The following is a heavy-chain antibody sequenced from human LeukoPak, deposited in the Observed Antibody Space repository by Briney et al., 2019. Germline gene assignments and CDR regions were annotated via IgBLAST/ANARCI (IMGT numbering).Heavy chain of an antibody. V-gene: IGHV3-33*01. J-gene: IGHJ6*02. D-gene: IGHD3-22*01. CDR1: GFTFSSYG. CDR3: ARDHYYDSSGYPDYYYGMDV. Sequence: GGSLRLSCAASGFTFSSYGMHWVRQAPGKGLEWAAVIWYDGSNKYYADSVKGRFTISRDNSKNTLYLQMNSLRAEDTAVYYCARDHYYDSSGYPDYYYGMDVWGQGTTVTVSS. CDR2: IWYDGSNK.